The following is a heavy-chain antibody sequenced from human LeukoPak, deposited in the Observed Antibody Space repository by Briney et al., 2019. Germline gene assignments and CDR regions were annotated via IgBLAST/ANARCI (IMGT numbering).Heavy chain of an antibody. CDR3: AREAVYYYGSGSYYDWFDP. J-gene: IGHJ5*02. CDR2: IYYSGST. Sequence: SETLSLTCTVSGGSISSYYWSWIRQPPGKGLEWIGYIYYSGSTNYNPSLKSRVTISVDTSKNQFSLKLSSVTAADTVVYYCAREAVYYYGSGSYYDWFDPWGQGTLVTVSS. D-gene: IGHD3-10*01. V-gene: IGHV4-59*01. CDR1: GGSISSYY.